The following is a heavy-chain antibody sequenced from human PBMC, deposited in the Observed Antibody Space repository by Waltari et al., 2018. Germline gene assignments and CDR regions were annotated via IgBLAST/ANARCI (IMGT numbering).Heavy chain of an antibody. Sequence: EVQLVQSGAEVKKPGATVKISCKASGYTFTDYYMHWVQQAPGKGLEWMGRVDPEDGETIYAEKFQGRVTLTADTSTDTAYMELSSLRSEDTAVYYCATIREGAVGVVIPSFDYWGQGTLVTVSS. V-gene: IGHV1-69-2*01. CDR1: GYTFTDYY. CDR3: ATIREGAVGVVIPSFDY. D-gene: IGHD3-3*01. CDR2: VDPEDGET. J-gene: IGHJ4*02.